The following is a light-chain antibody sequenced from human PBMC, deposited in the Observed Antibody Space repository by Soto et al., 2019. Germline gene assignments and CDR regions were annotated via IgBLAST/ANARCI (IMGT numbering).Light chain of an antibody. J-gene: IGKJ5*01. V-gene: IGKV3-15*01. CDR1: QSVTNN. CDR3: QQYNNWPPIT. CDR2: GAS. Sequence: EIVLTQSPGTLSSSPGGRAALSCRASQSVTNNYLAWYQQKRGQAPRLLIYGASTRATGIPARFSGSGSGTEFTLTISSLQSEDFAVYYCQQYNNWPPITFGQGTRLEIK.